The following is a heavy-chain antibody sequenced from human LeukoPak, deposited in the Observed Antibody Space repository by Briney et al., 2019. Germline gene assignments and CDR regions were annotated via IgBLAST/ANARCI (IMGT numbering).Heavy chain of an antibody. J-gene: IGHJ5*02. CDR1: GYTFTSYD. CDR3: ARGGPGSGSYYNKPYNWFDP. Sequence: ASVKVSCKASGYTFTSYDINWVRQATGQGLEWMGWMNPNSGNTGYAQKFQGRVTMTRNTSISTAYMELSSLRSEDTAVYYCARGGPGSGSYYNKPYNWFDPWGQGTLVTVSS. V-gene: IGHV1-8*01. D-gene: IGHD3-10*01. CDR2: MNPNSGNT.